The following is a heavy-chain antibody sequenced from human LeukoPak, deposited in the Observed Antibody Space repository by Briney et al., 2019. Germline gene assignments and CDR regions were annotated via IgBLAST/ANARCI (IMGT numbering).Heavy chain of an antibody. V-gene: IGHV3-74*01. CDR1: GFTFSSHW. CDR3: ARRYFDL. CDR2: ITNDGSST. Sequence: PGRSLRLSCAASGFTFSSHWMHWVRQAPGKGLVWVSRITNDGSSTTYADSVKGRFIISRDNARNSLYLQMNNLRVEDTAVYYCARRYFDLWGRGTLVTVSS. J-gene: IGHJ2*01.